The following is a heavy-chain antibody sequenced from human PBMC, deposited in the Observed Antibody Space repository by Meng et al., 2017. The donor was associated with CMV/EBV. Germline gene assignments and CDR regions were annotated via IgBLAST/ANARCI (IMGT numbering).Heavy chain of an antibody. V-gene: IGHV4-59*01. Sequence: SETLSLTCTVSGGSISSYYWSWIRQPPGKGLEWIGYIYYSGSTNYNPSLKSRVTISVDTSKNQFSLKLSSVTAADTAVYYCARLGGVTIFGVVIPTWFDPWGQCTLVPFSS. D-gene: IGHD3-3*01. CDR2: IYYSGST. CDR1: GGSISSYY. CDR3: ARLGGVTIFGVVIPTWFDP. J-gene: IGHJ5*02.